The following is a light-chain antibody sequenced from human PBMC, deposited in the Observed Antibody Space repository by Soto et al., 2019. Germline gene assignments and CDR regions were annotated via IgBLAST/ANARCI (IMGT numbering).Light chain of an antibody. CDR2: SNN. Sequence: QPVLTQPPSASGTPGQRVTIYCSGSRSNIGANTVNWYQQLPGTAPKLLIYSNNQRPSGVPDRFSGSKSGTSASLAISGLQSEDEADYYCATWDDSLNGVVFGGGTKLTVL. V-gene: IGLV1-44*01. CDR3: ATWDDSLNGVV. J-gene: IGLJ2*01. CDR1: RSNIGANT.